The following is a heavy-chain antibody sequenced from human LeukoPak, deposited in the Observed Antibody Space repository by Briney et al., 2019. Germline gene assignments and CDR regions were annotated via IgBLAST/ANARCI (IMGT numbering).Heavy chain of an antibody. Sequence: ASVKVSCKTSGYTFTAYYIHWLRQAPGQGLEWMGWMNPNSGGTKYAQTFQGRVTLTRDTSISTAYLELSSLTPDDTAVYFCARQGSNSSGWYPVDDWGQGTLVTVSS. J-gene: IGHJ4*02. CDR3: ARQGSNSSGWYPVDD. V-gene: IGHV1-2*02. CDR1: GYTFTAYY. D-gene: IGHD6-19*01. CDR2: MNPNSGGT.